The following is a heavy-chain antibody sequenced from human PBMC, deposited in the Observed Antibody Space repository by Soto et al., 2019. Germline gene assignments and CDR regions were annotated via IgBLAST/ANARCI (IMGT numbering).Heavy chain of an antibody. D-gene: IGHD3-22*01. V-gene: IGHV4-30-2*01. J-gene: IGHJ6*02. Sequence: PSETLSLTCAVSGGAISSGGYSWIWMRQRPGKGLEWIGYIYHSGSTYYNPSLKSRVTISVDRSKNQFSLKLSSVTAADTAVYYCAREPPYYDSSGYRYGMDVWGQGTTVTVSS. CDR1: GGAISSGGYS. CDR3: AREPPYYDSSGYRYGMDV. CDR2: IYHSGST.